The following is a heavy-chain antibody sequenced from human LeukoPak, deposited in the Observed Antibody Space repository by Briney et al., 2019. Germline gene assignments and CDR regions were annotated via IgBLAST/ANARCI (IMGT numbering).Heavy chain of an antibody. V-gene: IGHV3-7*01. CDR3: ARSGSGYQDFDY. D-gene: IGHD3-22*01. CDR1: GFTFSSHW. Sequence: PGGSLRLSCAASGFTFSSHWMTWVRQAPGKGLEWVANIKEDGTRKNYMDSVKGRFTISRDNAKNSLYLQMNSLRAEDTAVYYCARSGSGYQDFDYWGQGTLVTVSS. CDR2: IKEDGTRK. J-gene: IGHJ4*02.